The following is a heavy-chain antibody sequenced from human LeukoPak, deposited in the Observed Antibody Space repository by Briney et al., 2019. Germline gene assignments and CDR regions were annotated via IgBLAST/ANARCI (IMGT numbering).Heavy chain of an antibody. V-gene: IGHV4-38-2*02. Sequence: SETLSLTCAVSGYSISSGYYWGWIRQPPGKGLEWIGSIYHSGSTYYNPSLKSRVTISVDTSKNQFSLKLSSVTAADTAVYYCARDGSTSPYYYYYYGMDVWGQGTTVTVSS. CDR1: GYSISSGYY. CDR2: IYHSGST. CDR3: ARDGSTSPYYYYYYGMDV. D-gene: IGHD2-2*01. J-gene: IGHJ6*02.